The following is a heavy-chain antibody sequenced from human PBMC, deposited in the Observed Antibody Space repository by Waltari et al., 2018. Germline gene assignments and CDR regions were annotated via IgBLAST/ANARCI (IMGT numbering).Heavy chain of an antibody. D-gene: IGHD3-10*01. J-gene: IGHJ4*02. CDR2: INHSGST. Sequence: QVQLQQWGAGLLKPSETLSLTCAVYGGSFSGYYWSWIRQPPGKGLGWIGEINHSGSTNYNPSLKSRVTISVDTSKNQFSLKLSSVTAADTAVYYCARLSDTLLRFGELLYPVGFDYWGQGTLVTVSS. V-gene: IGHV4-34*01. CDR1: GGSFSGYY. CDR3: ARLSDTLLRFGELLYPVGFDY.